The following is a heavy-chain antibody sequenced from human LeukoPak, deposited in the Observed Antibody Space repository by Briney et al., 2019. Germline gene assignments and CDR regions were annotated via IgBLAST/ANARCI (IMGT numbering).Heavy chain of an antibody. V-gene: IGHV4-59*01. D-gene: IGHD6-19*01. CDR2: IYYSGST. CDR1: GGSISSYY. Sequence: SETLSLTCTVSGGSISSYYWSWIRRPPGKGLEWIGYIYYSGSTNYNPSLKSRVTISVDTSKNQFSLKLSSVTAADTAVYYCARGPDGGWYSFDYWGQGTLVTVSS. J-gene: IGHJ4*02. CDR3: ARGPDGGWYSFDY.